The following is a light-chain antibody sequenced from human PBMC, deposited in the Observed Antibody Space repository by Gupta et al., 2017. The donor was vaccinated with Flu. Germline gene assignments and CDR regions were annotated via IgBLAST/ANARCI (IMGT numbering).Light chain of an antibody. J-gene: IGLJ3*02. Sequence: TATITCTGNNNNVGNQGATWLQQHQGHPPNLLYYRNDNRPSGISDRFSASRSGTTASLTITGLQAEDEADYYCASWDSSLSEWVFGGGTRLTVL. V-gene: IGLV10-54*04. CDR2: RND. CDR3: ASWDSSLSEWV. CDR1: NNNVGNQG.